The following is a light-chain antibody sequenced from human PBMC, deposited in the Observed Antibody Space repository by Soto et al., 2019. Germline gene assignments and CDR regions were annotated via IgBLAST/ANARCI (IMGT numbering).Light chain of an antibody. J-gene: IGLJ2*01. V-gene: IGLV2-14*01. Sequence: QSVLTQPASVSGSPGQSITISCTGTSSDVGGYNYVSWYRQYPGKAPKLMIYDVTNRPSGISNRFSGSKSGNTASLTISGLQAEDEADYYCTSYTTSSTLDVVFGGGTKLTVL. CDR1: SSDVGGYNY. CDR2: DVT. CDR3: TSYTTSSTLDVV.